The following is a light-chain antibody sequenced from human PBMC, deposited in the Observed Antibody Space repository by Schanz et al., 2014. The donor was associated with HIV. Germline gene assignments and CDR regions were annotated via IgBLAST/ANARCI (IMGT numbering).Light chain of an antibody. J-gene: IGLJ1*01. CDR1: SRDVDSNNY. Sequence: QSALTQPASVSGSPGQSITISCTGNSRDVDSNNYVSWYQQCPGKAPKLMIYDVSNRPSGVSNRFSGSKSGNTASLTISGLQAEDEADYYCASYTNSATVVFGTATKLTVL. CDR3: ASYTNSATVV. V-gene: IGLV2-14*01. CDR2: DVS.